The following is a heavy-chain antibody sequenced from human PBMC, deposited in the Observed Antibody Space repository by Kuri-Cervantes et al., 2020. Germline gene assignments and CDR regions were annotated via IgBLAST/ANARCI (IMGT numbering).Heavy chain of an antibody. Sequence: ASVKVSCKASGYAFTGYYMHWVRQAPGQGLEWMGWINPNSGGTNYAQKFQGRVTMTRDTSISTAYVELSRLRSDDTAVYYCARGVVGATGAFDIWGQGTMVTVSS. V-gene: IGHV1-2*02. J-gene: IGHJ3*02. CDR3: ARGVVGATGAFDI. CDR2: INPNSGGT. CDR1: GYAFTGYY. D-gene: IGHD1-26*01.